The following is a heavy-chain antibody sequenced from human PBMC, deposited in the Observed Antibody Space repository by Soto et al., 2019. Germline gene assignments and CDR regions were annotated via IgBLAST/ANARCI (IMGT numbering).Heavy chain of an antibody. D-gene: IGHD2-2*01. V-gene: IGHV3-74*03. J-gene: IGHJ4*02. CDR3: ARDHCTSSVCYPSYLDY. CDR1: GFTFSNYW. CDR2: INSDGSTT. Sequence: EVQLVESGGGLVQPGGSLRLSCAVSGFTFSNYWMHWVRQAPGKGLVWVSRINSDGSTTTYADSVKGRFTMSRDNVKNMMYLQMSSLRAEDTAVYYCARDHCTSSVCYPSYLDYWGQGTLVTVSS.